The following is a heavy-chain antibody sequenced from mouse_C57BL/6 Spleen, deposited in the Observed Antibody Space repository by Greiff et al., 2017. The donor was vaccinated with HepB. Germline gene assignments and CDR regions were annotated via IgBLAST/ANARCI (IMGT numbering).Heavy chain of an antibody. V-gene: IGHV1-81*01. CDR1: GYTFTSYG. CDR2: IYPRSGNT. CDR3: ARRGYSNYFDY. J-gene: IGHJ2*01. Sequence: VQLQESGAELARPGASVKLSCKASGYTFTSYGISWVKQRTGQGLEWIGEIYPRSGNTYYNEKFKGKATLTADKSSSTAYMELRSLTSEDSAVYFCARRGYSNYFDYWGQGTTLTVSS. D-gene: IGHD2-5*01.